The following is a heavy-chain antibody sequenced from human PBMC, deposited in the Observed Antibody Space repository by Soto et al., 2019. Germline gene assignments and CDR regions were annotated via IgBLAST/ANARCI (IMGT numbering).Heavy chain of an antibody. J-gene: IGHJ3*02. CDR2: ISGSGGRT. Sequence: WWSLRLSCLASVFPFSSYAMSWFRQTPGKGLEWVSGISGSGGRTYYADSVKGRFTISRDNSNNTLSLQMHILRVEDTAVYFCAKGGYYSLFDIWGQGTVVTVSS. CDR3: AKGGYYSLFDI. CDR1: VFPFSSYA. D-gene: IGHD3-16*01. V-gene: IGHV3-23*01.